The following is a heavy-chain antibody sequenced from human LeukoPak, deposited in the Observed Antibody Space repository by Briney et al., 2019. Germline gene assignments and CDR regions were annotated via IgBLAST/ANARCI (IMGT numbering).Heavy chain of an antibody. CDR1: GFTFSSYA. D-gene: IGHD6-19*01. V-gene: IGHV3-23*01. CDR3: AKAYLPESSGWVGYFDY. J-gene: IGHJ4*02. Sequence: HTGGSLRLSCAASGFTFSSYAMHWVRQAPGKGLEWVSAISGSGGSTYYADSVKGRFTISRDNSKNTLYLQMNSLRAEDTAVYYCAKAYLPESSGWVGYFDYWGQGTLVTVSS. CDR2: ISGSGGST.